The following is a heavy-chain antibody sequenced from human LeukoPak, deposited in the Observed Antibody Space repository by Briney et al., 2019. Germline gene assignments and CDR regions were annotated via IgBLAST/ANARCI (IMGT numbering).Heavy chain of an antibody. J-gene: IGHJ6*04. CDR3: ARAVGCSSTSCYVRGMDV. V-gene: IGHV4-34*01. Sequence: TSETLSLTCAVYGGSFSGYYWSWVRQPPGKGLEWLGEINHSGSTNYNPSLKSRVTISVDTSKNQFSPKLSSVTAADTAVYYCARAVGCSSTSCYVRGMDVWGKGTTVTVSS. CDR2: INHSGST. CDR1: GGSFSGYY. D-gene: IGHD2-2*01.